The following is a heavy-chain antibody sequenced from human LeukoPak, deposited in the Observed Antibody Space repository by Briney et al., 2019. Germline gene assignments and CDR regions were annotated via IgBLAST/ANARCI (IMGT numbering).Heavy chain of an antibody. V-gene: IGHV3-23*01. Sequence: PGGSLRLSCAASGFTFSSYAMSWVRQAPGKGLEWVSAISGSGGSTYYADSAKGRFTISRDNSKNTLYLQMNSLRADDTAVYSCAKGSGSGWYGWFAPWGQGTLVTVSS. CDR1: GFTFSSYA. J-gene: IGHJ5*02. CDR2: ISGSGGST. CDR3: AKGSGSGWYGWFAP. D-gene: IGHD6-19*01.